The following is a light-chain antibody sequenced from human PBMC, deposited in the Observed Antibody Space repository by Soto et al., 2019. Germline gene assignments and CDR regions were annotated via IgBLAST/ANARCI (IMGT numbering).Light chain of an antibody. CDR1: QSVSSE. V-gene: IGKV3-15*01. J-gene: IGKJ1*01. CDR2: GAS. Sequence: IVMTASSATPALAAVGMATPSCEASQSVSSELAWYQQKPGQAPRLLIYGASTRATGIPARFSGSGSGTEFTLTISSLQSEDFAVYYCQQYNNWPPETFGQGTKVDIK. CDR3: QQYNNWPPET.